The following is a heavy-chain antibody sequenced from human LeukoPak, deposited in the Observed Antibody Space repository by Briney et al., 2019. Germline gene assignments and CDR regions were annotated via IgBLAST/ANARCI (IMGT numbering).Heavy chain of an antibody. CDR3: ARGGLITVGGFVVIGGRLNY. J-gene: IGHJ4*02. CDR1: GGTFSSYV. Sequence: SVKVSGKSSGGTFSSYVLSWVRQVPGQGLEWMGRIIPIFGTVNYAQKLQGRLTIPTDESTSTAYMELSSLRSEDTAVYYCARGGLITVGGFVVIGGRLNYWGQGTLVTVSS. D-gene: IGHD3-16*02. CDR2: IIPIFGTV. V-gene: IGHV1-69*05.